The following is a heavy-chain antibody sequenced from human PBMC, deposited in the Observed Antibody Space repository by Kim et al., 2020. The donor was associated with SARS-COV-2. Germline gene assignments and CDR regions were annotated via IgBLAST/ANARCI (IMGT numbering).Heavy chain of an antibody. V-gene: IGHV7-4-1*02. D-gene: IGHD2-15*01. CDR1: GYTFTRYT. CDR3: AREWSDAFDI. J-gene: IGHJ3*02. CDR2: ININTGNP. Sequence: ASVKVSCKASGYTFTRYTMNWVRQAPGQGLEWMGWININTGNPTYAQGFTGRFVFSLDTSVSTAYLQISSLKTEDTAVYYCAREWSDAFDIWGQGTMVTVSS.